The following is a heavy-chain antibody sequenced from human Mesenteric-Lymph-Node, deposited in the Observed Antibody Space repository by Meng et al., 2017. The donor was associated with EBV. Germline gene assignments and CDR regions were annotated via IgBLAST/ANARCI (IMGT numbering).Heavy chain of an antibody. J-gene: IGHJ4*02. CDR1: GASISSGSDY. D-gene: IGHD4-11*01. CDR3: VSDGYGNYVSFDS. CDR2: IYYRGST. V-gene: IGHV4-39*01. Sequence: RRLHQAGRGLVGPSATVSLTCTVPGASISSGSDYWGWSRQASGVGLELIGSIYYRGSTYYNPSLRSRVTISVDTSKNHFSLKLSSVTAADTAMYYCVSDGYGNYVSFDSWGQGILVTVSS.